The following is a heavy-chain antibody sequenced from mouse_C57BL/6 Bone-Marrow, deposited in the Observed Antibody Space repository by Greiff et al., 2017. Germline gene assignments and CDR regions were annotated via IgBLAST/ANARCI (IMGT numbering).Heavy chain of an antibody. CDR1: GYSITSGYY. J-gene: IGHJ3*01. CDR3: AFYSNYVGFAY. V-gene: IGHV3-6*01. CDR2: ISYDGSN. D-gene: IGHD2-5*01. Sequence: EESGPGLVKPSQSLSLTCSVTGYSITSGYYWNWIRQFPGNKLEWMGYISYDGSNNYNPSLKNRISITRDTSKNQFFLKLNSVTTEDTATYYCAFYSNYVGFAYWGQGTLVTVSA.